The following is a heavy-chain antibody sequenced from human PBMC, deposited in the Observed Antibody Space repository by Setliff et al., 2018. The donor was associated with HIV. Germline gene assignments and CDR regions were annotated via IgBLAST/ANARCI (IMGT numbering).Heavy chain of an antibody. J-gene: IGHJ6*02. CDR2: ISYDGSNK. D-gene: IGHD3-10*01. V-gene: IGHV3-30*01. Sequence: PGGSLRLSCAAFGFTFSSYAMHWVRQAPGKGLEWVAVISYDGSNKYYADSVKGRFTISRDNSKNTLYLQMNSLRAEDTAVYYCAKSVIGYYYYGMDVWGQGTLVTVSS. CDR3: AKSVIGYYYYGMDV. CDR1: GFTFSSYA.